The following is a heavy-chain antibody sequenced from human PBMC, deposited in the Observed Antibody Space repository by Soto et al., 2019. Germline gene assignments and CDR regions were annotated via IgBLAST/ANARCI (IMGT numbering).Heavy chain of an antibody. V-gene: IGHV4-59*11. D-gene: IGHD3-16*02. J-gene: IGHJ5*02. Sequence: TSETLSLTCTISGDSFSNHYWTWIRQSPGKGLEWIGYIFHSGITDYNPSVKSRVTISIDKSRNLFSLNLTSVTAADTAVYYCARYRSLDPWGQGILVTVSS. CDR3: ARYRSLDP. CDR1: GDSFSNHY. CDR2: IFHSGIT.